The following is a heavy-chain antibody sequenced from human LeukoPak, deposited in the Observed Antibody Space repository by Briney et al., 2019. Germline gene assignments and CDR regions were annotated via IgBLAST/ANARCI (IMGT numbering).Heavy chain of an antibody. CDR1: GFTFSNAW. CDR3: TTGSDGSSDHHYFGY. V-gene: IGHV3-15*01. D-gene: IGHD6-6*01. CDR2: IKSKTDGGTT. J-gene: IGHJ4*02. Sequence: GGSLRLSCAASGFTFSNAWMSWVRQAPGKGLEWVGRIKSKTDGGTTDYAAPVKGRFTISRDDSKNTLYLQMNSLKTEDTAVYYCTTGSDGSSDHHYFGYWGQGTLVTVSS.